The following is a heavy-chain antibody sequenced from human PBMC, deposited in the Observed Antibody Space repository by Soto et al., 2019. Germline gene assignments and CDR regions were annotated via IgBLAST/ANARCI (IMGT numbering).Heavy chain of an antibody. CDR2: ISFDGSNK. CDR3: ARDSPVEIVATASFDY. CDR1: GFSITSYA. J-gene: IGHJ4*02. Sequence: QVQLVQSGGGVVQPGRSLTLSCAASGFSITSYAMHWVRQAPGKGLEWVADISFDGSNKFYADSVKGRFTISRDNSKNTLYLERNSPRAEDTAVYYCARDSPVEIVATASFDYWGQGTLVTVSA. D-gene: IGHD5-12*01. V-gene: IGHV3-30-3*01.